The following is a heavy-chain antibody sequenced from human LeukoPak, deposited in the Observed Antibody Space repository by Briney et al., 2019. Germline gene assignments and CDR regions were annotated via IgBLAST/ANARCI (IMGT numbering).Heavy chain of an antibody. CDR3: ARWRGAQSEFEY. V-gene: IGHV3-7*01. CDR2: IDQDGSEK. D-gene: IGHD3-3*01. CDR1: GFTFSNYW. Sequence: PGGSLRLSCAASGFTFSNYWMAWVRQAPGKGREWVANIDQDGSEKESVDSVKGRFTISRDNAKNSLYLQMSNLRAEDTAVYYCARWRGAQSEFEYWGQGTLVTVSS. J-gene: IGHJ4*02.